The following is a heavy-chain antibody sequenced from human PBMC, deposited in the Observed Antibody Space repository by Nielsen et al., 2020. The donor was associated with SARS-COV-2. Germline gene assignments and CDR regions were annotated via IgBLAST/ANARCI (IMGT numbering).Heavy chain of an antibody. CDR1: GFTFSSYG. J-gene: IGHJ3*02. V-gene: IGHV3-33*05. CDR3: ARDFKGYCSSSSCLDAFDI. CDR2: ISYDGSNK. Sequence: GGSLRLSCAASGFTFSSYGMHWVRQAPGKGLEWVAVISYDGSNKYYADSVKGRFTISRDNAKNSLYLQMNSLRAEDTAVYYCARDFKGYCSSSSCLDAFDIWGQGTMVTVSS. D-gene: IGHD2-2*01.